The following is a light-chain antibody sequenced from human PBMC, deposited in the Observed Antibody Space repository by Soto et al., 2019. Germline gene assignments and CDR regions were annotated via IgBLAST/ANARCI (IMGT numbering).Light chain of an antibody. V-gene: IGKV3-20*01. Sequence: IVLTQSPGSLSLSPGESATLLCRASQVVSSRSLAWYQQKPGQAPRLLIYGASTRATGIPDRFSGSGSGAEFTLTITPLEPEDFAVYFCQQYGSSPITFGQGTRLEIK. CDR2: GAS. J-gene: IGKJ5*01. CDR3: QQYGSSPIT. CDR1: QVVSSRS.